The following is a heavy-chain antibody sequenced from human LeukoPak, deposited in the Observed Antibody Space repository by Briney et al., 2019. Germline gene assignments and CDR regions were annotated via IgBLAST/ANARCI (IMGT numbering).Heavy chain of an antibody. J-gene: IGHJ4*02. D-gene: IGHD6-19*01. V-gene: IGHV1-18*01. Sequence: ASVTVSCKASGYTFTSYGISWVRQAPGQGLEWMGWISAYNGNTNYAQKLQGRVTMTTDTSTSTAYMELRSLRSDDTAVYYCARGPSIAVAGTSDYWGQGTLVTVSS. CDR2: ISAYNGNT. CDR1: GYTFTSYG. CDR3: ARGPSIAVAGTSDY.